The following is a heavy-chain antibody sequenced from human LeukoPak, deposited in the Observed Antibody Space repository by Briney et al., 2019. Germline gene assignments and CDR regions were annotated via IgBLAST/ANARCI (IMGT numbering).Heavy chain of an antibody. CDR3: ARLYYYDSGGYKYNWFDP. D-gene: IGHD3-22*01. V-gene: IGHV1-2*02. J-gene: IGHJ5*02. Sequence: ASVKVSCKASGYTFTGYYMHWVRQAPGQGLEWMGWINPNSGGTKYAQEFQGRVIMTRDTSISTAYMELSRLRSDDTAIYYCARLYYYDSGGYKYNWFDPWGQGTQVTVSS. CDR1: GYTFTGYY. CDR2: INPNSGGT.